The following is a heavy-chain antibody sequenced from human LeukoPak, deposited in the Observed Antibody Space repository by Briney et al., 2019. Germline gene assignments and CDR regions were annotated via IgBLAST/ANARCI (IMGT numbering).Heavy chain of an antibody. CDR3: ASGPKHSFGVDRYADYFDY. J-gene: IGHJ4*02. CDR2: IDIA. V-gene: IGHV1-69*02. Sequence: SLKVSRKASGGTLTTYTISWVRQAPGHGLERIGRIDIANYAQKTQDRVTITAGKSTTTAYMELSRLRSEDTTIYYCASGPKHSFGVDRYADYFDYWGQGALVTVSS. D-gene: IGHD2-21*02. CDR1: GGTLTTYT.